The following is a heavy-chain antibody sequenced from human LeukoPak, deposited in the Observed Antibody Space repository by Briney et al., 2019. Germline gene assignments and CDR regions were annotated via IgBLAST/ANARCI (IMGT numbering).Heavy chain of an antibody. CDR2: ISAYNGYT. D-gene: IGHD4-11*01. CDR3: ARDKAVTTELTQYFQH. Sequence: ASVKVSCKTSGYTFANYGVSWVRQAPGQGLEWMGWISAYNGYTNYAQKLQVRVTMTTDTSTSTAYMELRSLTSDDTAVYYCARDKAVTTELTQYFQHWGQGTLVTVSS. V-gene: IGHV1-18*01. CDR1: GYTFANYG. J-gene: IGHJ1*01.